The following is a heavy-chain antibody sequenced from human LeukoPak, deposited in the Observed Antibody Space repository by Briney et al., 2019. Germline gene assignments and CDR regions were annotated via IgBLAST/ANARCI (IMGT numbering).Heavy chain of an antibody. V-gene: IGHV4-39*02. J-gene: IGHJ3*02. CDR2: IYYSGST. D-gene: IGHD3-10*01. Sequence: SETLSLTCTVSGGSISSSSYYWGWIRQPPGKGLEWIGSIYYSGSTYYNPSLKSRVTISVDTSKNQFSLKLSSVTAADTAVYYCARDSGRVFDIWGQGTLVTVSS. CDR1: GGSISSSSYY. CDR3: ARDSGRVFDI.